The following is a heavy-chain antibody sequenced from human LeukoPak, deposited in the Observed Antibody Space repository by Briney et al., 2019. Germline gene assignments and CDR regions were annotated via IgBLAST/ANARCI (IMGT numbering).Heavy chain of an antibody. CDR1: GFTFSRYS. D-gene: IGHD3-10*02. J-gene: IGHJ6*04. V-gene: IGHV3-21*01. Sequence: GGSLRLSCAASGFTFSRYSMNWVRQAPGKGLEWVSSISISSNYIYYPDSLKGRFTISRDNAKNSLYLQMNSLRAEDTAVYYCAELGITMVGGVWGKGTTVTISS. CDR2: ISISSNYI. CDR3: AELGITMVGGV.